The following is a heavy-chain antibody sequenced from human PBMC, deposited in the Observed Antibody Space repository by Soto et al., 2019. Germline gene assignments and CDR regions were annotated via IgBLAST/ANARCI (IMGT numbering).Heavy chain of an antibody. V-gene: IGHV5-10-1*01. CDR2: IDPSDSYT. CDR1: GYIFTSYW. J-gene: IGHJ5*02. CDR3: ARRVIVATSGEFDP. Sequence: GESLKISCNGSGYIFTSYWISWGRQMPGKGLEWMGRIDPSDSYTNYSPSFQGHVTISTDKSISTAYLQWSSLKASDTAMYYCARRVIVATSGEFDPWGQGTLVTVSS. D-gene: IGHD5-12*01.